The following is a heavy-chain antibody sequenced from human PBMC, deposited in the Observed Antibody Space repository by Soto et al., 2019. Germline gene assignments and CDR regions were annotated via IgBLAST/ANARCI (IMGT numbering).Heavy chain of an antibody. D-gene: IGHD3-9*01. J-gene: IGHJ6*02. V-gene: IGHV4-4*02. CDR2: IYHSGST. CDR1: GGSISSSNW. CDR3: ARRVVDWLLLGIRTGEDYYYGMDV. Sequence: PSETLSLTCAASGGSISSSNWWSWVRQPPGKGLEWIGEIYHSGSTNYNPSLKSRVTISVDKSKNQFSLKLSSVTAADTAVYYCARRVVDWLLLGIRTGEDYYYGMDVWGQGTTVTVSS.